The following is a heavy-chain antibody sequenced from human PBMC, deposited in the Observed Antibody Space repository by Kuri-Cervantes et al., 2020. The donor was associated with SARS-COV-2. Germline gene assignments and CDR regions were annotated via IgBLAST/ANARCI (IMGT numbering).Heavy chain of an antibody. V-gene: IGHV3-30-3*01. CDR3: ARTLIDFWSGYYTALIGDAFDI. Sequence: GGSLRLSCAASGSTFSSYAMHWVRQAPGKGLEWVAVISYDGSNKYYADSVKGRFTISRDNSKNTLYLQMNSLRAEDTAVYYCARTLIDFWSGYYTALIGDAFDIWGQGTMVTVSS. D-gene: IGHD3-3*01. CDR2: ISYDGSNK. CDR1: GSTFSSYA. J-gene: IGHJ3*02.